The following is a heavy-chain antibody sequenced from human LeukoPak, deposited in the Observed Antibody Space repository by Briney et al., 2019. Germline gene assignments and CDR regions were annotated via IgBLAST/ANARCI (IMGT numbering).Heavy chain of an antibody. Sequence: ASVKVSCKASVYTFTGYYLHWLRQAPGQGLEWMGIINPSGGSTNYAENVQGRVTMTRDKSTSTVYIELNSLRSEDTAVYYCAREWYPPAVWIVTTTRYDYWGQGTLVTVAS. D-gene: IGHD1-1*01. CDR2: INPSGGST. J-gene: IGHJ4*02. CDR1: VYTFTGYY. V-gene: IGHV1-46*01. CDR3: AREWYPPAVWIVTTTRYDY.